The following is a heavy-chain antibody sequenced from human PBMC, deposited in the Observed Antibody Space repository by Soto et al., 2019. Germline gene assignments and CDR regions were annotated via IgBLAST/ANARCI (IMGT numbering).Heavy chain of an antibody. Sequence: GGSLRLSCAASGFTFSTYEMNWVRQAPGKGLEWVSYISSSGSDRYYADSVKGRFTISRGNAKNSLYLQMNSLRVADTAVYYCTRVRGYYDSSGFDYWGQGTPVTVPQ. CDR3: TRVRGYYDSSGFDY. V-gene: IGHV3-48*03. CDR2: ISSSGSDR. J-gene: IGHJ4*02. CDR1: GFTFSTYE. D-gene: IGHD3-22*01.